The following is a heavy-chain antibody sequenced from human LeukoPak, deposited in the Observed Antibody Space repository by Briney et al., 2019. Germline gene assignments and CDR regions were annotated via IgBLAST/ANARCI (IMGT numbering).Heavy chain of an antibody. CDR3: ARHQGVVDL. CDR1: SDSISSDSISSYY. V-gene: IGHV4-61*01. D-gene: IGHD3-3*01. J-gene: IGHJ2*01. Sequence: SETLSLTCTVSSDSISSDSISSYYWSWIRQPPGKGLEWIGFIYYSGSTNYNPSLRSRVTMSMDTSKNQFSLKLSSVTAADTAVYYCARHQGVVDLWGRGSLVTVSS. CDR2: IYYSGST.